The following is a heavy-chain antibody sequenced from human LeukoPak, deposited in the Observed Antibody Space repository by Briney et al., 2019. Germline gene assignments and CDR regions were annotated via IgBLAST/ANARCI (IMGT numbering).Heavy chain of an antibody. D-gene: IGHD3-10*01. J-gene: IGHJ5*02. CDR3: ARVATGSYDWFDP. V-gene: IGHV3-74*01. CDR1: GFTLNGYW. CDR2: IDSDGSTT. Sequence: GGSLRLSCAAPGFTLNGYWMHWVRQAPGKGLVWVSRIDSDGSTTSYADSVKGRFTISRDNSKNTLYLQMNSLRAEDTAVYFCARVATGSYDWFDPWGQGTLVTVSS.